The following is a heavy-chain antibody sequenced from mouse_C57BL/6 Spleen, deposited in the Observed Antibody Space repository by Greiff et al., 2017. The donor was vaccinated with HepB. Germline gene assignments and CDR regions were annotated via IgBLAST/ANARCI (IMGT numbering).Heavy chain of an antibody. D-gene: IGHD1-1*01. CDR3: ARGNDGSSVKAWFAY. CDR1: GYTFTSYW. Sequence: QVHVQQSGAELVMPGASVKLSCKASGYTFTSYWMHWVKQRPGQGLEWIGEIDPSDSYTNYNQKFKGKSTLTVDKSSSTAYMQLSSLTSEDSAVYYGARGNDGSSVKAWFAYWGQGTLVTVSA. J-gene: IGHJ3*01. V-gene: IGHV1-69*01. CDR2: IDPSDSYT.